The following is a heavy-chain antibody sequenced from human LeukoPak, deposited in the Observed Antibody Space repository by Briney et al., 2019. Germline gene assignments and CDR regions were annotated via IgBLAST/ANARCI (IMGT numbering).Heavy chain of an antibody. D-gene: IGHD3-22*01. CDR3: ARDSYYSSGYFSQEAFDI. V-gene: IGHV1-69*05. J-gene: IGHJ3*02. CDR1: GGTFSSYG. Sequence: SVKVSCKASGGTFSSYGISWVRQAPGQGLEWMGGIIAFFGTANYAQKFQGRVTITTDESTSTAYMELSSLRSEDTAVYYCARDSYYSSGYFSQEAFDIWGQGTMVTVSS. CDR2: IIAFFGTA.